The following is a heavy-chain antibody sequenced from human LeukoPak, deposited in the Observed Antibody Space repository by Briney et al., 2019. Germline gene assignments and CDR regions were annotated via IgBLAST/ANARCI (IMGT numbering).Heavy chain of an antibody. CDR1: GYSISSGYY. CDR2: IYHSGST. J-gene: IGHJ6*03. CDR3: ARNERYDFWSGYKGRYYMDV. D-gene: IGHD3-3*01. V-gene: IGHV4-38-2*02. Sequence: SETLSLTCTVSGYSISSGYYWGWIRQPPGKGLEWIGSIYHSGSTYYNPSLKSRVTISVDTSKNQFSLKPSSVTAADTAVYYCARNERYDFWSGYKGRYYMDVWGKGTTVTVSS.